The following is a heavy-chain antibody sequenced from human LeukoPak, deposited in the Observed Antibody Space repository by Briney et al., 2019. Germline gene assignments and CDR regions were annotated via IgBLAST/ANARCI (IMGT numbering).Heavy chain of an antibody. CDR3: ARDPSAVPTAVNWFDP. V-gene: IGHV3-21*06. Sequence: GGSLKLSCVASGFSFSSYSMNWVRQAPGKGLEWVSSISSTSTYIYYTDSVKGRFTISRDNAKNSLYLQMDSLRAEDTAVYYCARDPSAVPTAVNWFDPWGQGTLVTVSS. J-gene: IGHJ5*02. CDR1: GFSFSSYS. CDR2: ISSTSTYI. D-gene: IGHD2-2*01.